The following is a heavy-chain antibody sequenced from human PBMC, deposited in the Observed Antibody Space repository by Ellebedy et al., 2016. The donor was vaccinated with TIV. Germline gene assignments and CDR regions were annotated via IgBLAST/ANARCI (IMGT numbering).Heavy chain of an antibody. J-gene: IGHJ4*02. CDR2: ISNGGDT. CDR3: ARRKREGDYDYFGFDH. CDR1: GFTFGCCA. D-gene: IGHD5-12*01. V-gene: IGHV3-23*01. Sequence: PGGSLRLSCAASGFTFGCCAMSWVRQAPGKGLEWVSVISNGGDTTYADSVKGRFTISRDNSKNTLYLQMNSLRVEDTAVYFCARRKREGDYDYFGFDHWGQGTLVTVSS.